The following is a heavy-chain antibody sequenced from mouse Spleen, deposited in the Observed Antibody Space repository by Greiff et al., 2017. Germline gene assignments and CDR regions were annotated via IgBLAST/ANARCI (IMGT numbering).Heavy chain of an antibody. CDR3: ARNGNWDGYAMDY. J-gene: IGHJ4*01. CDR1: GFSLTSYG. V-gene: IGHV2-6*02. Sequence: VKLVESGPGLVAPSQSLSITCTVSGFSLTSYGVHWVRQPPGKGLEWLVVIWSDGSTTYNSALKSRLSISKDNSKSQVFLKMNSLQTDDTAMYYCARNGNWDGYAMDYWGQGTSVTVSS. D-gene: IGHD4-1*01. CDR2: IWSDGST.